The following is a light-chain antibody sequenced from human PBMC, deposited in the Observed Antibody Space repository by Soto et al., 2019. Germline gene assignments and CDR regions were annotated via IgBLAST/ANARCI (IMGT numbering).Light chain of an antibody. CDR2: GAS. V-gene: IGKV3-15*01. J-gene: IGKJ1*01. CDR1: QSVSSN. CDR3: QHYNNWPPWT. Sequence: EIVMTQSPATLSVSPGERATLSCRASQSVSSNLAWYQQKPGQAPRLLIYGASTRATGIPARFSGSGSGTEFTLPISSLQSEDFGVYYCQHYNNWPPWTFDQGTKVEIK.